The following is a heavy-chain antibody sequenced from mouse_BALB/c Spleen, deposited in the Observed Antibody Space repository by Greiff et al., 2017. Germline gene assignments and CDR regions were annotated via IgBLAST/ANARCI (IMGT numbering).Heavy chain of an antibody. J-gene: IGHJ4*01. D-gene: IGHD1-2*01. V-gene: IGHV2-4-1*01. Sequence: VQGVESGPGLVQPSQSLSITCTVSGFSLTSYGVHWVRQSPGKGLEWLGVIWSGGSTDYNAAFISRLSISKDNSKSQVFFKMNSLQADDTAIYYCARNRGGHYYGYDAMDYWGQGTSVTVSS. CDR3: ARNRGGHYYGYDAMDY. CDR2: IWSGGST. CDR1: GFSLTSYG.